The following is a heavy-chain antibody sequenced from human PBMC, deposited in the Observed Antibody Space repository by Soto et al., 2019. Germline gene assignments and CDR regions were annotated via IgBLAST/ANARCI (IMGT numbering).Heavy chain of an antibody. D-gene: IGHD4-17*01. CDR1: GGSISSGGYS. CDR2: IYHSGGT. Sequence: SETLSLTCAVSGGSISSGGYSWSWIRQPPGKGLEWIGYIYHSGGTYCNPSLKSRVTISVDRSRNQFSLKLSSVTAADTAVYYCARAHYGDYGFGMDVWGQGTTVTVSS. J-gene: IGHJ6*02. V-gene: IGHV4-30-2*01. CDR3: ARAHYGDYGFGMDV.